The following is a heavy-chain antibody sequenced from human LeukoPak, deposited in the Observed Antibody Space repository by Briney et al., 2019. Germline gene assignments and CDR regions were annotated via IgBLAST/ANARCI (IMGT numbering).Heavy chain of an antibody. V-gene: IGHV1-18*01. CDR2: ISAYNGNT. D-gene: IGHD3-3*01. Sequence: ASVKVSCKASGYTFTSYGISWVRQAPGQGLEGMGWISAYNGNTNYAQKLQGRVTMTTDTSTSTAYMELRSLRSDDTAVYYCARVTYYDFWSGYYGYYYYMDVWGKGTTVTVSS. J-gene: IGHJ6*03. CDR3: ARVTYYDFWSGYYGYYYYMDV. CDR1: GYTFTSYG.